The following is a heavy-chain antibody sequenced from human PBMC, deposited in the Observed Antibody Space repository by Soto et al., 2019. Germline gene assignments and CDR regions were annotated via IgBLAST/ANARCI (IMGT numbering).Heavy chain of an antibody. CDR3: ARGSGSLYYFDY. CDR2: IYSGGST. V-gene: IGHV3-53*01. D-gene: IGHD1-26*01. Sequence: SLRLSCAASGFSVSTNYMTWVRQAPGKGLEWVSVIYSGGSTYYADSVKGRFTISRDNSKNTLYLQMNSLRAEDTAVYYCARGSGSLYYFDYWGLGTLVTVSS. J-gene: IGHJ4*02. CDR1: GFSVSTNY.